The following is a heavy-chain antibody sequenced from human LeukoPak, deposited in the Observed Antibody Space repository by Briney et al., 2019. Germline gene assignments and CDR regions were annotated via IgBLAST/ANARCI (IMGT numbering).Heavy chain of an antibody. Sequence: PGGSLRLSCVASGIAFSNSIMHWVRQAPGKGLEWVSAMSYDGFGKYYADSMKGRLTISRDDSKNTVYLQMKSLRPEDTAVYYCAREGHTSGYCGTFDVWGQGTTVAVS. J-gene: IGHJ3*01. CDR1: GIAFSNSI. CDR2: MSYDGFGK. D-gene: IGHD3-22*01. V-gene: IGHV3-30*04. CDR3: AREGHTSGYCGTFDV.